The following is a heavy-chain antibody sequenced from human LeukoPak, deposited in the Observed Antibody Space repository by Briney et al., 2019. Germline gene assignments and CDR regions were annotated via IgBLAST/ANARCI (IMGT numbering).Heavy chain of an antibody. V-gene: IGHV1-18*01. D-gene: IGHD1-26*01. J-gene: IGHJ4*02. CDR1: GYTFTSYG. Sequence: ASVKVSCKASGYTFTSYGISWVRQAPGQGLEWMGWISAYNGNTNYAQKLQGRVTMTTDTSTSTAYMELRSLRSDDTAVYYCARDYPPEKIVGAKWDPRFDYWGQGTLVTVSS. CDR3: ARDYPPEKIVGAKWDPRFDY. CDR2: ISAYNGNT.